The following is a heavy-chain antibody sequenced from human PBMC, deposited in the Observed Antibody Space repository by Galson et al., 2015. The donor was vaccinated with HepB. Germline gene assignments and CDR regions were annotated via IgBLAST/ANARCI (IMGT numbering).Heavy chain of an antibody. V-gene: IGHV1-69*13. CDR2: IIPIFGTA. D-gene: IGHD1-26*01. Sequence: SVKVSCKASGGTFSSYAISWVRQAPGQGLEWMGGIIPIFGTANYAQKFQGRVTITADESTSTAYMELSSLRSEDTAVYYCARDRGISIVGATTGDYYYYVDVWGKGTTVTVSS. CDR1: GGTFSSYA. J-gene: IGHJ6*03. CDR3: ARDRGISIVGATTGDYYYYVDV.